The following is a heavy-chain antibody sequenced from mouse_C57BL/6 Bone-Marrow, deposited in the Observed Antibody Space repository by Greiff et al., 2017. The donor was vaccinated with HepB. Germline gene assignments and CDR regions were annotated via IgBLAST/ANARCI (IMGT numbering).Heavy chain of an antibody. CDR1: GYTFTSYW. V-gene: IGHV1-64*01. D-gene: IGHD1-1*01. CDR2: IHPNSGST. J-gene: IGHJ1*03. CDR3: ARGYYGSSPHWYFDV. Sequence: QVQLQQSGAELVKPGASVKLSCKASGYTFTSYWMHWVKQRPGQGLEWIGMIHPNSGSTNYNEKFKSKGTLTVDKSSSTAYMQLSSLTSEDSAVYYCARGYYGSSPHWYFDVWGTGTTVTVSS.